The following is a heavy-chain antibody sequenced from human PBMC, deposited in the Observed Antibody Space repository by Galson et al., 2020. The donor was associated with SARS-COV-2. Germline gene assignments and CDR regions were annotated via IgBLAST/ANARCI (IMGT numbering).Heavy chain of an antibody. Sequence: SETLSLTCNVSGYSISSGYWWDWIRQSPGKGLEWIGSIYHSGNTFCSPSLKSRVTISVDTSRNQFSLKLSAVTAADTAVYFCARQATTPNYYMDVWGTGTTVTVSS. CDR2: IYHSGNT. J-gene: IGHJ6*03. D-gene: IGHD4-17*01. V-gene: IGHV4-38-2*02. CDR1: GYSISSGYW. CDR3: ARQATTPNYYMDV.